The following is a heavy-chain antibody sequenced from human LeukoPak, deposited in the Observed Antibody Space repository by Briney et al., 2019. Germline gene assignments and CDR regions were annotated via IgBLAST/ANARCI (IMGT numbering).Heavy chain of an antibody. V-gene: IGHV4-31*03. CDR1: GGSISSGGYY. Sequence: TLSLTCTVSGGSISSGGYYWSWIRQHPGKGLEWIGYIYYSGSTYYTPSLKSRVTISVDTSKNQFSLKLSSVTAADTAVYYCARSPYVWGSYRYTSFFDYWGQGTLVTVSS. CDR2: IYYSGST. CDR3: ARSPYVWGSYRYTSFFDY. D-gene: IGHD3-16*02. J-gene: IGHJ4*02.